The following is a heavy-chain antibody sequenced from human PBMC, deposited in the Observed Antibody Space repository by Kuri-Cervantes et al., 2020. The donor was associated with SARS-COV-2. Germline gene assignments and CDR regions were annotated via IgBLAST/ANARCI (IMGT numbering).Heavy chain of an antibody. CDR1: GFTVSTSY. J-gene: IGHJ6*02. CDR2: IYSGGST. D-gene: IGHD2-15*01. V-gene: IGHV3-53*05. CDR3: AKDHGGYYFYYGMDV. Sequence: GESLKISCAASGFTVSTSYLSWVRQAPGKGLEFISVIYSGGSTYYADSVKGRFTISRDNSKNTLYLQMNSLRADDTAVYYCAKDHGGYYFYYGMDVWGQGTTVTVSS.